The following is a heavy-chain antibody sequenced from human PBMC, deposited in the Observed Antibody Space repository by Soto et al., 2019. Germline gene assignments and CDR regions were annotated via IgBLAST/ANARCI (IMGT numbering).Heavy chain of an antibody. CDR3: ARGEVGTTTSPTPSYFGMDV. V-gene: IGHV3-23*01. Sequence: PGGSLRLSCAASGFTFSSYAMSWARQAPGKGLEWVSAISGSGGSTYYADSVKGRFTISRDNSKNTLYLQMNSLRSEDTAVYYCARGEVGTTTSPTPSYFGMDVWGQGTTVTVSS. D-gene: IGHD1-7*01. J-gene: IGHJ6*02. CDR1: GFTFSSYA. CDR2: ISGSGGST.